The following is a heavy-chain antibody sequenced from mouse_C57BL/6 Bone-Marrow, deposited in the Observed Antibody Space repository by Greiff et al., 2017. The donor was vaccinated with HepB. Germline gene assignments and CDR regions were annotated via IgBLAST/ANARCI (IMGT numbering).Heavy chain of an antibody. CDR2: INPSSGYT. J-gene: IGHJ1*03. D-gene: IGHD1-1*01. V-gene: IGHV1-4*01. Sequence: QVQLKESGAELARPGASVKMSCKASGYTFTSYTMHWVKQRPGQGLEWIGYINPSSGYTKYNQKFKDKATLTADKSSSTAYMQLSSLTSEDSAVYYCARHRCYYGSSYWDFDVWGTGTTVTVSS. CDR3: ARHRCYYGSSYWDFDV. CDR1: GYTFTSYT.